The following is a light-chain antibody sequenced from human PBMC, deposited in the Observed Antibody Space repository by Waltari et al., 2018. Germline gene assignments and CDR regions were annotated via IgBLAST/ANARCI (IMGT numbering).Light chain of an antibody. V-gene: IGLV1-44*01. Sequence: QSVLTQPPSASGTPGQRVTISCSGSSSNIGSNTVNWYQQLPGTAPKLLTYSNNPRPSGVPDRFAGSKSGTSASLAISGLQSEDEADYYCAAWDDSLNGPVFGGGTKLTVL. J-gene: IGLJ3*02. CDR3: AAWDDSLNGPV. CDR1: SSNIGSNT. CDR2: SNN.